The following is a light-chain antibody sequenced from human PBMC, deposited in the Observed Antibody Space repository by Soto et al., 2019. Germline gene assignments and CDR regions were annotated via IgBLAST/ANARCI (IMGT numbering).Light chain of an antibody. CDR1: QSVLSSSDNRNY. CDR3: LQDYNYPWA. Sequence: DIVMTQSPHSLAVSLGERATIHCKSSQSVLSSSDNRNYLAWYQQKAGQSPKLLIYWASSRESGVPDRFSGAGSGTDFTLTISSLQPEDFATYYCLQDYNYPWAFGQGTKVDIK. J-gene: IGKJ1*01. CDR2: WAS. V-gene: IGKV4-1*01.